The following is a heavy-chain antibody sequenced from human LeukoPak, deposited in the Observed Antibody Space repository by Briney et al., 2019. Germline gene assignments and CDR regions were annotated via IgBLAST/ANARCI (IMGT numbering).Heavy chain of an antibody. CDR2: INPNSGGT. CDR3: ARVWSSRSGGTGQVDY. D-gene: IGHD2-15*01. V-gene: IGHV1-2*02. CDR1: GYTFTGYY. Sequence: ASVKVSCKASGYTFTGYYMHWVRQAPGQGLEWMGWINPNSGGTNYAQKFQGRVTMTRDTSISTAYMELSRLRSDDTAVYYCARVWSSRSGGTGQVDYWGQGTLVTVSS. J-gene: IGHJ4*02.